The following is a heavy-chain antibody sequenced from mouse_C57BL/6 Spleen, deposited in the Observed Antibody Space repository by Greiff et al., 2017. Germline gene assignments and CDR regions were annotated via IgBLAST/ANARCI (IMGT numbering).Heavy chain of an antibody. CDR2: ISGGGGNT. J-gene: IGHJ4*01. V-gene: IGHV5-9*01. CDR3: ARPYLSDAMDY. CDR1: GFTFSSYT. Sequence: EVHLVESGGGLVKPGGSLKLSCAASGFTFSSYTMSWVRQTPEKRLEWVATISGGGGNTYYPDSVKGRFTISRDNAKNTLYLQMSSLRSEDTALYDCARPYLSDAMDYWGQGTSVTVSS. D-gene: IGHD1-1*01.